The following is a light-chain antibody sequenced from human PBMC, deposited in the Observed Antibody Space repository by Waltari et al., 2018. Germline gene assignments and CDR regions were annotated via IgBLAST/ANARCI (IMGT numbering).Light chain of an antibody. J-gene: IGKJ4*01. CDR3: QRYSSSPLT. V-gene: IGKV3-20*01. CDR1: QSVGTY. CDR2: GAS. Sequence: VILTQSPATLSLSPGDRATLSCRASQSVGTYLAWYQQKPGQAPRLLLYGASSRATGIPDRFSGSGSGTYFTLTISSLEPEDFVVYYCQRYSSSPLTFGGGTKVEIK.